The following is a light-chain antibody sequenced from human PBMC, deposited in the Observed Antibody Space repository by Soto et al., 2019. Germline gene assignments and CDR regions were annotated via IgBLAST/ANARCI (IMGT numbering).Light chain of an antibody. J-gene: IGLJ2*01. CDR3: GTWDSSLSAGV. CDR1: SSNIGNNY. CDR2: DNN. V-gene: IGLV1-51*01. Sequence: QSVLTQPPSVSAAPGQKVTISCSGSSSNIGNNYVSWYQQLPGTAPKLLIYDNNERLSGIPDRFSGSKSGTSATLGITGLQTGDEADYYCGTWDSSLSAGVFGGGTKVTVL.